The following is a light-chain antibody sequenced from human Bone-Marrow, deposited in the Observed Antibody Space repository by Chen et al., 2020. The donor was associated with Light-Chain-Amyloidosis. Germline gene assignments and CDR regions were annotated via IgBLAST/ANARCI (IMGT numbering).Light chain of an antibody. Sequence: SYVLTQPPSVSASPGQTPRITCSGDDLPTKYAWWYQQKPGQAPVLVIHRDTERPSGISERFSGSSSGTTATLTISGVQAEDEADYHCQSADSSGTYEVIFGGGTKLTVL. CDR2: RDT. V-gene: IGLV3-25*03. CDR1: DLPTKY. J-gene: IGLJ2*01. CDR3: QSADSSGTYEVI.